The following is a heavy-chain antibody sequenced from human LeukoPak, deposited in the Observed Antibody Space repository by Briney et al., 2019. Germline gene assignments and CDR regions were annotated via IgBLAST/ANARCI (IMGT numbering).Heavy chain of an antibody. CDR3: ARGWWATMRREPYYFDY. V-gene: IGHV4-34*01. CDR1: GGSFSGYY. CDR2: INHSGST. Sequence: PSETLSLTCAVYGGSFSGYYWSWIRQPPGKGLEWIGEINHSGSTNYNPSLKSRVTISVDTSKNQFSLKLSSVTAADTAVYYCARGWWATMRREPYYFDYWGQGTLVTVSS. J-gene: IGHJ4*02. D-gene: IGHD5-12*01.